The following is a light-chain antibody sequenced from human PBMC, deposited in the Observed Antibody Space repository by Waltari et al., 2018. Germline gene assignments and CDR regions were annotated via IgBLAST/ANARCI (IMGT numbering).Light chain of an antibody. CDR2: ADR. J-gene: IGLJ3*02. CDR3: QVWDSGSDQWV. V-gene: IGLV3-21*02. CDR1: NIEYNS. Sequence: SYVLTQPPSASPAPGQTATSTCEGQNIEYNSFHWYQQKAGRAPVLVVYADRQRPSGIPERFSGSNSGNLATLTISRVEAGDEAAYYCQVWDSGSDQWVFGGGTNLIVL.